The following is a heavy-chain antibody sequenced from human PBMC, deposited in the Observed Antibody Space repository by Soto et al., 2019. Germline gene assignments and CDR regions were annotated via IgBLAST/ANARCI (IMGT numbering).Heavy chain of an antibody. CDR3: ARANTAMDGPDGMDV. V-gene: IGHV3-13*01. D-gene: IGHD5-18*01. CDR2: IGTAGDT. Sequence: PGGSLRLSCAASGFTFSSYDMHWVRQATGKGLEWVSAIGTAGDTYYPGSVKGRFTISRENAKNSLYLQMNSLRAGDTAVYYCARANTAMDGPDGMDVWGQGTTVTVSS. J-gene: IGHJ6*02. CDR1: GFTFSSYD.